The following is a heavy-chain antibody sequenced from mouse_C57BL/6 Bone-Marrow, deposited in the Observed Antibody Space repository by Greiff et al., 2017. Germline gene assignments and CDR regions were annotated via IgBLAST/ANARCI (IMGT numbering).Heavy chain of an antibody. CDR1: GYTFTSYG. CDR3: ALTCDYAWFAY. Sequence: QVQLKQSGAELARPGASVKLSCKASGYTFTSYGISWVKQSTGQGLEWIGEIYPRSGNTYYNEKFKGKATLTADKSSSTAYMELRSLTSEYAAVYFGALTCDYAWFAYWGQGTLVTVSA. CDR2: IYPRSGNT. V-gene: IGHV1-81*01. D-gene: IGHD2-4*01. J-gene: IGHJ3*01.